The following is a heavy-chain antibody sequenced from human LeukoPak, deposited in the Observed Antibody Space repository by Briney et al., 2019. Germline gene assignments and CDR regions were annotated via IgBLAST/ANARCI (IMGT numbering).Heavy chain of an antibody. CDR3: ATYIEYSSTFDY. V-gene: IGHV1-24*01. D-gene: IGHD2-2*01. J-gene: IGHJ4*02. CDR1: GYTLTELS. CDR2: FDPEDGET. Sequence: ASVKASCKVSGYTLTELSMHWVRQAPGKGLEWMGGFDPEDGETIYAQKFQGRVTMTEDTSTDTAYMELSSLRSEDTAVYYCATYIEYSSTFDYWGQGTLVTVSS.